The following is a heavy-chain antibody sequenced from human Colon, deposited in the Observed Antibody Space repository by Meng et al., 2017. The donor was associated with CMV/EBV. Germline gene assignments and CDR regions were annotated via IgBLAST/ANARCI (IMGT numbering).Heavy chain of an antibody. J-gene: IGHJ4*02. CDR1: GGSFSGYY. V-gene: IGHV4-34*01. CDR2: IYPSGTT. Sequence: GPLRLSCAVYGGSFSGYYWSWIRQPPGKGLEWIGSIYPSGTTYYSPSLTSRITITLDTSKRQLSLKLTSLTVAETAVYYCAGGRVAGAFDSWGQGSVVTVSS. D-gene: IGHD6-19*01. CDR3: AGGRVAGAFDS.